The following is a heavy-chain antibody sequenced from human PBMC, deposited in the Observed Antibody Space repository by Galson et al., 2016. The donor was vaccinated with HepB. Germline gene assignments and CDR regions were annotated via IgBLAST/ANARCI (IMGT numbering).Heavy chain of an antibody. Sequence: SETLSLTCAVSGGSVSSTSYYWSWIRQPPGKGLEWIGYMHFSGTTRYNPSLKSRLTISGDRSKNQISLQLNSVTAADTAVYYCARVGSSGWFFDYWGQGTLVTVSS. CDR1: GGSVSSTSYY. D-gene: IGHD6-19*01. V-gene: IGHV4-61*01. J-gene: IGHJ4*02. CDR3: ARVGSSGWFFDY. CDR2: MHFSGTT.